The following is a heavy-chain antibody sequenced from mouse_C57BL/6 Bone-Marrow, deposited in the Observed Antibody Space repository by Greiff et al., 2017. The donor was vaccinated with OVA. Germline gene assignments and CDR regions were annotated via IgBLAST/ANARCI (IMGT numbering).Heavy chain of an antibody. CDR2: ISRGGDYI. D-gene: IGHD2-4*01. Sequence: EVQGVESGEGLVKPGGSLKLSCAASGFTFSSYAMSWVRQTPEKRLEWVAYISRGGDYIYYADTVKGRFTISRDNARNTLYLQMSSLKSEDTAMYYCTRRMDDYDWFAYWGQGTLVTVSA. J-gene: IGHJ3*01. V-gene: IGHV5-9-1*02. CDR1: GFTFSSYA. CDR3: TRRMDDYDWFAY.